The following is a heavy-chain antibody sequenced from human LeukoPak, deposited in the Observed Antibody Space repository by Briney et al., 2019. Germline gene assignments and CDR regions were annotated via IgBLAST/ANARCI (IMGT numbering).Heavy chain of an antibody. CDR2: INHSGRI. V-gene: IGHV4-34*01. CDR1: GVSFSNYY. J-gene: IGHJ4*02. D-gene: IGHD2-21*02. CDR3: ASVVVVTAIWSY. Sequence: KPWETLSLTCGVYGVSFSNYYWTWIRQPPGKGLEWIGEINHSGRINYNPSLKSRVTISVDTSKNQFSLKLSSVAAADTAGYFCASVVVVTAIWSYWGQGTLVTVSS.